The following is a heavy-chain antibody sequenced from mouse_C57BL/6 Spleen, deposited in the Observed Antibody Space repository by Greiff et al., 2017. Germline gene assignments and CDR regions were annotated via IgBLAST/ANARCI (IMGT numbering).Heavy chain of an antibody. J-gene: IGHJ4*01. CDR3: ARSGYTVHTYAMDY. Sequence: QVQLQQPGAELVRPGSSVKLSCKASGYTFTSYWMHWVKQRPIQGLEWIGNIDPSDSETHYNQKFKDKATLTVDKSSSTAYMQLSSLTSGDSAVYYGARSGYTVHTYAMDYWGQGTSVTVSS. V-gene: IGHV1-52*01. D-gene: IGHD1-1*01. CDR1: GYTFTSYW. CDR2: IDPSDSET.